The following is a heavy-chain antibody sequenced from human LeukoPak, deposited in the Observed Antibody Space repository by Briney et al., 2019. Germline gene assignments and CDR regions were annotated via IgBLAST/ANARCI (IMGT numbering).Heavy chain of an antibody. CDR3: TTVDQNPYSSGWYFDY. Sequence: GGSLRLSCAASGFTFSNAWMSWVRQAPGKGLEWAGRIKSKTDGGTTDYAAPVKGRFTISRDDSKNTLYLQMNSLKTEDTAVYYCTTVDQNPYSSGWYFDYWGQGTLVTVSS. V-gene: IGHV3-15*01. D-gene: IGHD6-19*01. J-gene: IGHJ4*02. CDR2: IKSKTDGGTT. CDR1: GFTFSNAW.